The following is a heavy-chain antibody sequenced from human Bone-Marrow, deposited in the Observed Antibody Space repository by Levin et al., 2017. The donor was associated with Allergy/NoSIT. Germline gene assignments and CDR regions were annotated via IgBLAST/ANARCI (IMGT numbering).Heavy chain of an antibody. CDR1: GYTFTSYD. V-gene: IGHV1-8*01. CDR2: MNPNSGNT. CDR3: ARLEYSSSSLDY. J-gene: IGHJ4*02. D-gene: IGHD6-6*01. Sequence: GESLKISCKASGYTFTSYDINWVRQATGQGLEWMGWMNPNSGNTGYAQKFQGRVTMTRNTSISTAYMELSSLRSEDTAVYYCARLEYSSSSLDYWGQGTLVTVSS.